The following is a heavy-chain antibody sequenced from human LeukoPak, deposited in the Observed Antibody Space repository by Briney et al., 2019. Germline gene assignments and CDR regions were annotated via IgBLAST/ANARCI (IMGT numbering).Heavy chain of an antibody. J-gene: IGHJ4*02. CDR1: GLTFSSYA. D-gene: IGHD1-1*01. CDR2: IKQDGSEK. Sequence: GGSLRLSCAASGLTFSSYAMSWVRRAPGKGLEWVANIKQDGSEKYYVDSVKGRFTISRDNAKNSLFLQMSSLRAGDTAVYYCARWRLGYNSQSNYFDYWGQGTLVTVSS. CDR3: ARWRLGYNSQSNYFDY. V-gene: IGHV3-7*03.